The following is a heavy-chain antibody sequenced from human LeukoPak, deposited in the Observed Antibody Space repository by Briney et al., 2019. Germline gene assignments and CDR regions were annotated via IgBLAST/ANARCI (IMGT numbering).Heavy chain of an antibody. CDR3: ARGPYSSGWYDY. J-gene: IGHJ4*02. CDR2: ISSNGGST. V-gene: IGHV3-64*01. Sequence: GGSLRLSCAASGFTFSSYAMHWVRQAPGKGQEYVSAISSNGGSTYYANSVKGRFTISRDNSKNTLYLQMGSLRAEDMAVYYCARGPYSSGWYDYWGRGTLVTVSS. CDR1: GFTFSSYA. D-gene: IGHD6-19*01.